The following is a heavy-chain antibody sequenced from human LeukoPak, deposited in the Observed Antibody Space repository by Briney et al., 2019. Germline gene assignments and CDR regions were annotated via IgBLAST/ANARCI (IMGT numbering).Heavy chain of an antibody. Sequence: PGGSLRPSCAASGFTFSDYAMHWVRQAPGEGLEWVAVISFDGSNKYYADSVKGRFTISRDSSKNTLYLQMNSLRAEDTAVYYCAKASCSSSSCYYFDNWGQGTLVTVSS. J-gene: IGHJ4*02. CDR2: ISFDGSNK. CDR3: AKASCSSSSCYYFDN. D-gene: IGHD2-2*01. V-gene: IGHV3-30-3*01. CDR1: GFTFSDYA.